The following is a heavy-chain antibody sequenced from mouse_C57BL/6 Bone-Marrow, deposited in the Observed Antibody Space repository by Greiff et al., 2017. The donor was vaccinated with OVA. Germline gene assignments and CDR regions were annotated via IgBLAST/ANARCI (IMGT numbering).Heavy chain of an antibody. Sequence: VQLQQSGAELVRPGASVTLSCKASGYTFTDYEMHWVKQTPVHGLEWIGAIDPETGGTAYNQKFKGKAILTADKSSSTAYMELRSLTSEDSAGYYCTRGYSNYYDMDYWGQGTSVTVSS. CDR2: IDPETGGT. CDR1: GYTFTDYE. CDR3: TRGYSNYYDMDY. V-gene: IGHV1-15*01. J-gene: IGHJ4*01. D-gene: IGHD2-5*01.